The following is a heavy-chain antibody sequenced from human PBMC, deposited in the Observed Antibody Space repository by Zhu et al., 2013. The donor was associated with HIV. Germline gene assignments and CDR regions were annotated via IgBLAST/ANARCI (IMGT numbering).Heavy chain of an antibody. J-gene: IGHJ3*01. CDR3: ARKSRISGAFDL. CDR2: MYHNGIT. CDR1: GSSFGSPYY. V-gene: IGHV4-38-2*01. Sequence: QVQLQESGPGPVKPSETLSLTCAVSGSSFGSPYYWAWIRQSPGKGLEWIGSMYHNGITHYNASLESRVTISIDTSRDQFSLKLTSVTAADTAVYFCARKSRISGAFDLWSQGTVVT.